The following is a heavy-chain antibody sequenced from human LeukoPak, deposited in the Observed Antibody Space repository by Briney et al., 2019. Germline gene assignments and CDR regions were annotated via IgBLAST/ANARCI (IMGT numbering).Heavy chain of an antibody. CDR3: ARHVDDLSGYYYVGGDKGFDY. D-gene: IGHD3-22*01. V-gene: IGHV5-51*01. Sequence: GESLKISCKGSGYSFTSYWIGWVRQMPGKGLEWMGIIYPGDSDTRYSPSFQGQVTISADKSISTAYLQWSSLKASDTAMYYCARHVDDLSGYYYVGGDKGFDYWGQGTLVTVSS. J-gene: IGHJ4*02. CDR2: IYPGDSDT. CDR1: GYSFTSYW.